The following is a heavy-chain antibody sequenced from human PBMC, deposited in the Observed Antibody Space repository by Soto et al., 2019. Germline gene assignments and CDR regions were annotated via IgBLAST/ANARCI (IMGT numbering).Heavy chain of an antibody. CDR1: GFTFSNAW. CDR3: TTRMITFGGVIVFDL. Sequence: EVQLVESGGGLVKPGGSLRLSCAASGFTFSNAWMSWVRQAPGKGLEWVGRIKSKTDGGTTDYAAPVKGRFTISRDDSKNTLYLKMNSLKTEDTAVYYCTTRMITFGGVIVFDLWGRGTLVTVSS. D-gene: IGHD3-16*02. J-gene: IGHJ2*01. V-gene: IGHV3-15*01. CDR2: IKSKTDGGTT.